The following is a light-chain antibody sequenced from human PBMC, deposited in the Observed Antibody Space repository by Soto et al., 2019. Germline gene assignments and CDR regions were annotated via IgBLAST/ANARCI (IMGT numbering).Light chain of an antibody. J-gene: IGLJ1*01. CDR2: NNN. Sequence: QSVLTQPPSVSGAPGQRVTISCTGSSSNIGGGYDVHWYQQVPGTAPKLLIYNNNNRPSGVPDRFSGSKSGTSASLAITGLQAEDEADYYCQSYDSGLSGYVFGPGTKVTVL. V-gene: IGLV1-40*01. CDR3: QSYDSGLSGYV. CDR1: SSNIGGGYD.